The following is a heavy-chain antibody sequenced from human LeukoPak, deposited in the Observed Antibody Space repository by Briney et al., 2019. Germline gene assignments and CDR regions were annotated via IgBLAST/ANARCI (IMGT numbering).Heavy chain of an antibody. Sequence: SETLSLTCAVYSGSFSAYYWNWIRQPPGKGLEWIGEINHSGSTNYNPSLESRVTVLVDKSKNQLSLKLRSVTAADTAVYYCARGRENYSRAGFGYWAQGTLVTVSS. CDR2: INHSGST. CDR3: ARGRENYSRAGFGY. J-gene: IGHJ4*02. CDR1: SGSFSAYY. D-gene: IGHD4-11*01. V-gene: IGHV4-34*01.